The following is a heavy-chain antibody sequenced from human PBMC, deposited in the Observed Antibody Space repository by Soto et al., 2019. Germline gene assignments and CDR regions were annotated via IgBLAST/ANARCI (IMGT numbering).Heavy chain of an antibody. Sequence: PGWSLKISCKASGYSFTSYWIGLVLGMAGKGLEWIGIIYPGDSDTRYSPSFQGQVTISADKSISTAYLQWSSLKASDTAMYYCARNNDILTGPGAFDIWGQGTMVTVSS. V-gene: IGHV5-51*01. CDR1: GYSFTSYW. D-gene: IGHD3-9*01. CDR3: ARNNDILTGPGAFDI. CDR2: IYPGDSDT. J-gene: IGHJ3*02.